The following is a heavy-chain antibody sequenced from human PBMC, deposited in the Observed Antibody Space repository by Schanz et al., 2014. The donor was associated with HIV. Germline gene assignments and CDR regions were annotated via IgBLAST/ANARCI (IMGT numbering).Heavy chain of an antibody. V-gene: IGHV3-7*02. CDR1: GFMVSDSA. J-gene: IGHJ4*02. CDR2: INQDGSEK. D-gene: IGHD3-10*01. CDR3: ARGFQGFDY. Sequence: EVQLVESGGGLVQPGGSLKLSCTASGFMVSDSAMHWVRQASGKGLEWVANINQDGSEKYYVDSVKGRFTISRDNSKNTLYLQAKSLRAEDTSVYYCARGFQGFDYWGQGTLVTVSS.